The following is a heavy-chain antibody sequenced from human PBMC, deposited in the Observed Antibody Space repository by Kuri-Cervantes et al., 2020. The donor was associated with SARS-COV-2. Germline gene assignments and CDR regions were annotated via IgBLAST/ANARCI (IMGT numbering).Heavy chain of an antibody. CDR3: ARDHYCSSTSCYTGWFVP. CDR2: IIPILGIA. V-gene: IGHV1-69*04. J-gene: IGHJ5*02. Sequence: SVKVSCKASGGTFSSYAISWVRQAPGQGLEWMGRIIPILGIANYAQKFQGRVTITAGKSTSTAYMELSSLRSEDTAVYYCARDHYCSSTSCYTGWFVPWGHGTLVTGAS. D-gene: IGHD2-2*02. CDR1: GGTFSSYA.